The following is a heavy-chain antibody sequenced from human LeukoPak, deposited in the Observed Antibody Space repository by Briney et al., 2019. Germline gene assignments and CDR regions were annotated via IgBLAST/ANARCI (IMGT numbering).Heavy chain of an antibody. V-gene: IGHV3-53*04. Sequence: GGSLRLSCAVSGLTVSTNCMTWVRQAPGKGLEWVSTIYSGGTTYYADSVMGRFTISRHNSRNTLYLQMNSLRAEDTAVYYCARVDTVMAYYFDLWGQGTLVTVSS. D-gene: IGHD5-18*01. CDR3: ARVDTVMAYYFDL. J-gene: IGHJ4*02. CDR1: GLTVSTNC. CDR2: IYSGGTT.